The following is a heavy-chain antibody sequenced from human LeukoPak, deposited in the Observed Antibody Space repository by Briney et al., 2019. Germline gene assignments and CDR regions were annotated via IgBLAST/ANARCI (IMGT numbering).Heavy chain of an antibody. CDR2: IYYSGTT. J-gene: IGHJ6*02. Sequence: SETLSLTCTVSSDSISSYYWSWIRQPPGKGLEWIGYIYYSGTTKYNPSLKSRVTISIDTSKDQFSLKLSSVTAADTAVYYCARAHVDTAMVLYYYYGMDVWGQGTTVTVSS. V-gene: IGHV4-59*01. CDR1: SDSISSYY. CDR3: ARAHVDTAMVLYYYYGMDV. D-gene: IGHD5-18*01.